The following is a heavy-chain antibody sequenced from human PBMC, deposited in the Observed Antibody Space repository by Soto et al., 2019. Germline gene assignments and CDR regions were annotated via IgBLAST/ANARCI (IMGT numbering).Heavy chain of an antibody. D-gene: IGHD1-1*01. V-gene: IGHV4-59*01. J-gene: IGHJ5*02. CDR2: IHYTGST. CDR1: GGSMSRYY. Sequence: SETLSLTCTVSGGSMSRYYWTWIRQPPGKGLEWIGNIHYTGSTNYNPSLKSRVTILLGTSTSQFSLKVSSVAAADTAVYYCARDLTISSTDGPLDPWGHGTLVTVSS. CDR3: ARDLTISSTDGPLDP.